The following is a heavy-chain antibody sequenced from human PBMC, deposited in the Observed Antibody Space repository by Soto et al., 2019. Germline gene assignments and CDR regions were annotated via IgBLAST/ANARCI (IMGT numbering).Heavy chain of an antibody. Sequence: ASVKVSCKASGYTFTGHYLHWLRQAPGQGLEWMGWINPNIGSTNYARKFQGRVTMTRDSSISTAYMELSKLTSHDTAVYYCARGRTFYDILTGYPDHFDFWGQGTLVTVSS. CDR1: GYTFTGHY. D-gene: IGHD3-9*01. V-gene: IGHV1-2*02. J-gene: IGHJ4*02. CDR3: ARGRTFYDILTGYPDHFDF. CDR2: INPNIGST.